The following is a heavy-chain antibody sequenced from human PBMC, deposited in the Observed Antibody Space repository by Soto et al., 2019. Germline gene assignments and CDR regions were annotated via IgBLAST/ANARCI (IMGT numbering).Heavy chain of an antibody. V-gene: IGHV1-8*01. J-gene: IGHJ4*02. CDR1: GYTFTSYD. CDR2: MNPNSGNT. D-gene: IGHD3-16*01. Sequence: GASVKVSCKASGYTFTSYDINWVRQATGQGLEWMGWMNPNSGNTGYAQKFQGRVTMTRNTSISTAYMELSSLRSEDTAVYYCAIVLFGAVMPDYLCQGTLLTISS. CDR3: AIVLFGAVMPDY.